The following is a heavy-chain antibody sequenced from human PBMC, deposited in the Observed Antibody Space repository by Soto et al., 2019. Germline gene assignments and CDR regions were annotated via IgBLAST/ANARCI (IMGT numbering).Heavy chain of an antibody. V-gene: IGHV1-8*01. J-gene: IGHJ6*02. CDR3: AISWIQLWYAYYYYGMDV. D-gene: IGHD5-18*01. Sequence: QVQLVQSGAEVKKPGASVKVSCKASGYTFTGYDINWVRQATGQGLEWMGWMNPNSGNTGYAQKFQGRVTMTRNTSISTAYMELSSLRSEDTAVYYCAISWIQLWYAYYYYGMDVWGQGTTVTVSS. CDR1: GYTFTGYD. CDR2: MNPNSGNT.